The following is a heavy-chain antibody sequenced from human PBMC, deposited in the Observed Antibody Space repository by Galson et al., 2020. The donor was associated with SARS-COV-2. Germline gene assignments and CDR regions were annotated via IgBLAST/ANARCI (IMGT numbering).Heavy chain of an antibody. CDR2: INPSGGGT. D-gene: IGHD4-4*01. CDR3: ARDSQGGNDYNYLLF. Sequence: ASVPVSFMASGYTFTSYYIHWVRPAPGQGLEWMGIINPSGGGTTYAQKFQGRVTMTRDTSTSTVYMELSRLRSEDTAVYYCARDSQGGNDYNYLLFWGQGTLGTVSS. CDR1: GYTFTSYY. V-gene: IGHV1-46*01. J-gene: IGHJ4*02.